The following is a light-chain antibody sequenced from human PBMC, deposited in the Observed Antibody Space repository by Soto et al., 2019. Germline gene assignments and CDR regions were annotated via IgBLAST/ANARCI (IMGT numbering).Light chain of an antibody. J-gene: IGKJ1*01. CDR2: DAS. Sequence: QMSESPSSLCSAVRDSVTMTFLASQSINRWLAWYQQKQARAPKILIYDASSLQSGVPSRFSGSGSGTEFALTISSLQPDDFATYHCQEYNTYSWAFGQGTKVDIK. CDR1: QSINRW. CDR3: QEYNTYSWA. V-gene: IGKV1-5*01.